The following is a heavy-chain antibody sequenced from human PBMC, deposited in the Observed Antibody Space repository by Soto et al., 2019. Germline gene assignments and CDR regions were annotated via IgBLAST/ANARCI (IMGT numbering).Heavy chain of an antibody. Sequence: SETLSLTCTVSGGSSSGSYWSWIRQPAGKRLEWIGRIYTSGTTNYNPSLQSRVSLSVDTSKNQFSLILSSVTAADTAVYYCARERVEYCSSTSCSHFYYHGMDVWGQGTTVTAP. CDR1: GGSSSGSY. V-gene: IGHV4-4*07. J-gene: IGHJ6*02. CDR3: ARERVEYCSSTSCSHFYYHGMDV. CDR2: IYTSGTT. D-gene: IGHD2-2*01.